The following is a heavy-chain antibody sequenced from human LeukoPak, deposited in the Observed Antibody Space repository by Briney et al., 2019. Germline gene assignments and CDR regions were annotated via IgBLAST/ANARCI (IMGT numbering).Heavy chain of an antibody. V-gene: IGHV4-59*01. Sequence: SETLSLTCTVSGGSISSYYWSWIRQPPGKGLEWIGYIYYSGSTNYNPSLKSRVTISVDTSKNQFSLKLSSVTAADTAVYYCARGGGIVATSRFDYWGQGTLVTVSS. CDR1: GGSISSYY. CDR3: ARGGGIVATSRFDY. J-gene: IGHJ4*02. D-gene: IGHD5-12*01. CDR2: IYYSGST.